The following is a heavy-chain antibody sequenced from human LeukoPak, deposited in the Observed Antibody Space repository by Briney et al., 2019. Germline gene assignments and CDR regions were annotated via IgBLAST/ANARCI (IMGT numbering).Heavy chain of an antibody. CDR3: TRGSIAYYYMDV. CDR2: TYTSGST. Sequence: SQTLFLTCTVSGASISSASYYWSWVRQPAGKGLEWIGRTYTSGSTNYNPSLKRRVTISVDTSRNHFSLRLSSVTAADTAVYYCTRGSIAYYYMDVWGKGTTVTISS. J-gene: IGHJ6*03. CDR1: GASISSASYY. D-gene: IGHD3-22*01. V-gene: IGHV4-61*02.